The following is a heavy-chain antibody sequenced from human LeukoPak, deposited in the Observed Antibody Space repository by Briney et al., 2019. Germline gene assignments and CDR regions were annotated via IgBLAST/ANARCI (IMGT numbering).Heavy chain of an antibody. J-gene: IGHJ5*02. Sequence: SVKVSCKASGGTFSSYAISWVRQAPGQGLEWMGGIIPIFGTANYAQKFQGRVTITADESTSTGYMELSSLRPEDTAVYYCARDQGITMIHNWFDPWGQGTLVTVSS. V-gene: IGHV1-69*13. CDR2: IIPIFGTA. CDR3: ARDQGITMIHNWFDP. CDR1: GGTFSSYA. D-gene: IGHD3-22*01.